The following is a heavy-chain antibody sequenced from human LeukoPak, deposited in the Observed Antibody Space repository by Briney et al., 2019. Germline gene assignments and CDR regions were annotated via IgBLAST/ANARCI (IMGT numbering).Heavy chain of an antibody. CDR2: MSNDGN. V-gene: IGHV3-30*04. CDR3: ARDGGGGGSYPDY. CDR1: GFTFSSYT. J-gene: IGHJ4*02. Sequence: PGGSLRLSCAASGFTFSSYTMHWVRQAPGKGLEWVAVMSNDGNYYADSEKGRLTISRDNSKNTLYLQMNSLRPEDTAVYYCARDGGGGGSYPDYWGQGTLVTVSS. D-gene: IGHD1-26*01.